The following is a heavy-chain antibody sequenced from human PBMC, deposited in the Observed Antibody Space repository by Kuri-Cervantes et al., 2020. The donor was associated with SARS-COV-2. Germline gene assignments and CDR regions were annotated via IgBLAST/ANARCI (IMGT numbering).Heavy chain of an antibody. J-gene: IGHJ4*02. CDR2: IYPGDSDT. CDR3: ARSGYTVVTPDY. V-gene: IGHV5-51*01. CDR1: GYSFTSYW. D-gene: IGHD4-23*01. Sequence: GGSLRLSCKGSGYSFTSYWIGWVRQMPGKGLEWMGIIYPGDSDTRYSPSFQGQVTISADKSTSTAYLQWSSLKASDTAMYYCARSGYTVVTPDYWGQGTLVTVSS.